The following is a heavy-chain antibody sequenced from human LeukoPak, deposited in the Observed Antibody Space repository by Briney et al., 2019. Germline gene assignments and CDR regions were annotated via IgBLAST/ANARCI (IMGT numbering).Heavy chain of an antibody. D-gene: IGHD6-13*01. J-gene: IGHJ4*02. CDR3: ARGRGIAAAGTSRPFDY. V-gene: IGHV3-30-3*01. Sequence: GGSLRLSCAASGFTFSSYAMHWVRQAPGKGLEWVAVISYDGSNKYYADSVKGRFTISRDNSKNTLYLQMNSLRAEDTAVYYCARGRGIAAAGTSRPFDYWGQGTLVTVPS. CDR1: GFTFSSYA. CDR2: ISYDGSNK.